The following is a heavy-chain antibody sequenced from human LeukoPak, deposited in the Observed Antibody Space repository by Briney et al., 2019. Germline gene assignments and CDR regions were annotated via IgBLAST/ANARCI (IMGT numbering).Heavy chain of an antibody. CDR2: IKQEGSEK. D-gene: IGHD3-10*01. CDR1: GFTFSSYW. J-gene: IGHJ4*02. Sequence: GGSLRLSCAASGFTFSSYWMSWVRQAPGKGLEWVANIKQEGSEKYYVDSVKGRFTISRDNAKNSLYLQMNSLRAEDTAVYYCASLMRLRGVHVSDYWGQGTLVTVSS. V-gene: IGHV3-7*01. CDR3: ASLMRLRGVHVSDY.